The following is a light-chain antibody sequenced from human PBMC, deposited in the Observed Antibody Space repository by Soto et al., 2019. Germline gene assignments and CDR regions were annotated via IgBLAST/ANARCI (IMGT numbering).Light chain of an antibody. CDR1: SSNIGSKT. CDR2: SNY. Sequence: QSVLPQPPSASGTPGHRVTISCSGSSSNIGSKTVNWYQQLPGTAPKLLIYSNYQRPSGVPDRFSGSKSGTSASLAISGLQSEDEADYYCSAWDASLNGYVFGTGTKVTVL. J-gene: IGLJ1*01. V-gene: IGLV1-44*01. CDR3: SAWDASLNGYV.